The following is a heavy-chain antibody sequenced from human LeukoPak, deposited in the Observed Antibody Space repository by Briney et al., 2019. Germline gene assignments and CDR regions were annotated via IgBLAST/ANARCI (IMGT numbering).Heavy chain of an antibody. CDR2: IYYSGST. CDR1: GGSISSYY. Sequence: SETLSLTCTVPGGSISSYYWSWIRQPPGKGLEWIGYIYYSGSTNYNPSLKSRVTISVDTSKDQFSLKLSSVTAADTAVYYCARGAVTTGVFDYWGQGTLVTVSS. J-gene: IGHJ4*02. V-gene: IGHV4-59*01. D-gene: IGHD4-23*01. CDR3: ARGAVTTGVFDY.